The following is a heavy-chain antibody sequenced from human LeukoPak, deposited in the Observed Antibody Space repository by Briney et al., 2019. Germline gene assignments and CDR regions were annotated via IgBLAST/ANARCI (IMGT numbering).Heavy chain of an antibody. Sequence: GGPLRLSCAASGFTLSSYGMNWVRQAPGKGLDWVAFLRYDGSTAFYEDSVKGRFTISRDRSKNTLYLQMNSLTPADTAIYYCAKDPYGGTYPSYFDYWGQGTLVTVSS. V-gene: IGHV3-30*02. D-gene: IGHD1-26*01. CDR3: AKDPYGGTYPSYFDY. J-gene: IGHJ4*02. CDR2: LRYDGSTA. CDR1: GFTLSSYG.